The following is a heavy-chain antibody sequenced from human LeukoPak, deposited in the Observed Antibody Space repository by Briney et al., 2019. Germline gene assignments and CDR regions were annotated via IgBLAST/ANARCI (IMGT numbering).Heavy chain of an antibody. J-gene: IGHJ4*02. CDR2: INPNSGGA. V-gene: IGHV1-2*02. Sequence: GASVKVSCKASGYTFTGYYMHWVRQAPGQGLECMGWINPNSGGANYAQKFQGRVTMTRDTSIGTAYMELSRLRSDETAVYYCARNMVRGVITPYDYWGQGTLVTVSS. CDR3: ARNMVRGVITPYDY. D-gene: IGHD3-10*01. CDR1: GYTFTGYY.